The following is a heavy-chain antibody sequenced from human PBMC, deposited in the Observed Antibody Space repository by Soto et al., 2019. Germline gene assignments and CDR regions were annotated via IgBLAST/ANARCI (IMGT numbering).Heavy chain of an antibody. V-gene: IGHV3-23*01. J-gene: IGHJ6*02. D-gene: IGHD2-8*01. CDR1: ESAFDNKP. CDR3: AKVLRSTIARIYYGLDV. Sequence: EVQLLESGEAWYRLGGSWNPPVEPLESAFDNKPLTGAAQPQGRGLGGVQVISGNGGSTYYGDSVKGRVSISRDNSKNMVSLQLSSLRAEDTAVYYCAKVLRSTIARIYYGLDVWGPGTTVTVSS. CDR2: ISGNGGST.